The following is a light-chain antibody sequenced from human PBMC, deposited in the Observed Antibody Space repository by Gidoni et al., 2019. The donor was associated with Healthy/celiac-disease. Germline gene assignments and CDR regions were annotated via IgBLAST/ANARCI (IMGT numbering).Light chain of an antibody. CDR1: QGISSY. CDR2: AAS. J-gene: IGKJ3*01. V-gene: IGKV1-8*01. CDR3: QQYYSYPFT. Sequence: AIRMTQSPSSFSPSTGDSVTITCRASQGISSYLAWYQQKPGKAPKHLIYAASTWQRGVPSRFSGSGSGTDFTLTISCLQSEDFATYYCQQYYSYPFTFGPGTKVDIK.